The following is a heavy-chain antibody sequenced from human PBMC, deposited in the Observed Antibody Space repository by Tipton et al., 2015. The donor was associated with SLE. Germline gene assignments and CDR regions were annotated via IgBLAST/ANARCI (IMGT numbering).Heavy chain of an antibody. CDR2: ISSSGSTI. CDR3: ASSFYCGGDCYPYYFDY. Sequence: GSLRLSCAASGFTFSSYEMNWVRQAPGKGLEWVSYISSSGSTIYYADSVKGRFTISRDNAKNSLYLQMNSLRVEDTAVYYCASSFYCGGDCYPYYFDYWGQGTLVTVSS. J-gene: IGHJ4*02. CDR1: GFTFSSYE. V-gene: IGHV3-48*03. D-gene: IGHD2-21*01.